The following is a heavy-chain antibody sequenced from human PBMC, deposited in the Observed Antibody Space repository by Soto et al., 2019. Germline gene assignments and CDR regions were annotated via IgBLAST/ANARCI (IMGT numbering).Heavy chain of an antibody. D-gene: IGHD6-13*01. CDR1: GYTLTELS. J-gene: IGHJ5*02. V-gene: IGHV1-24*01. Sequence: ASVKVSCKVSGYTLTELSMHWVRQAPGKGLEWMGGFDPEDGETIYAQKFQGRVTMTEDTSTDTAYMELSSLRSEDTAVYYCATLAAAGIFGWIDPWGQGTLVTVSS. CDR3: ATLAAAGIFGWIDP. CDR2: FDPEDGET.